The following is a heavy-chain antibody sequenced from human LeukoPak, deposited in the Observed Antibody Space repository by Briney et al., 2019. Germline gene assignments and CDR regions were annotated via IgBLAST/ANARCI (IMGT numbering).Heavy chain of an antibody. Sequence: GSLRLSCAASGFTFSTYWMTWVRQPPGKGLEWIGSIYYSGSTYYNPSLKSRVTISVDTSKNQFSLKLSSVTAADTAVYYCARHGGSSSWYYYYYYMDVWGKGTTVTISS. CDR1: GFTFSTYW. CDR2: IYYSGST. D-gene: IGHD6-13*01. J-gene: IGHJ6*03. V-gene: IGHV4-39*01. CDR3: ARHGGSSSWYYYYYYMDV.